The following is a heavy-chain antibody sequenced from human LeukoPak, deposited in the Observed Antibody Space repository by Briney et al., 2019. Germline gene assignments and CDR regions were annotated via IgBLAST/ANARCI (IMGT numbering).Heavy chain of an antibody. CDR2: INHSGST. J-gene: IGHJ5*02. CDR1: GGSFSGYY. Sequence: SETLSLTCAVYGGSFSGYYWNWMRQPPGKGLEWIGEINHSGSTNYNPSLKSRVTISVDTSKNQFSLKLSSVTAADTAVYYCARGLRNYPLKRDWFDPWGQGTLVTVSS. CDR3: ARGLRNYPLKRDWFDP. D-gene: IGHD1-14*01. V-gene: IGHV4-34*01.